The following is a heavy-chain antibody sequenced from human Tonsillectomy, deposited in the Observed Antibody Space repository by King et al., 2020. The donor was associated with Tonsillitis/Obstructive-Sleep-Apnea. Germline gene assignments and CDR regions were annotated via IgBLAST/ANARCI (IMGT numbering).Heavy chain of an antibody. J-gene: IGHJ4*02. Sequence: QLVQSGAAVRKPGASVKVSCKASGYPFSGYYMQVVRQAPGQGLEWMGRISTSSGATRYSQKFQGRISMTGDRAITNACMELGRLRSDDTAVYFCARERDYYFDHWGQGSLVTVSS. CDR1: GYPFSGYY. V-gene: IGHV1-2*06. CDR2: ISTSSGAT. CDR3: ARERDYYFDH.